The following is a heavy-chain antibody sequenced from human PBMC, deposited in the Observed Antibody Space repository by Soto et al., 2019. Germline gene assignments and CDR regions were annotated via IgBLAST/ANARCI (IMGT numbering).Heavy chain of an antibody. Sequence: GGSLRLSCAASGFTFSNAWMNWVRQAPGKGLEWVGRIKSKTDGGTTDYAAPVKGRFTISRDDSKNTLYLQMNSLKTEDTAVYYCTIPTYDSSGYRVDYWGQGTLVTVSS. CDR3: TIPTYDSSGYRVDY. CDR2: IKSKTDGGTT. D-gene: IGHD3-22*01. CDR1: GFTFSNAW. J-gene: IGHJ4*02. V-gene: IGHV3-15*07.